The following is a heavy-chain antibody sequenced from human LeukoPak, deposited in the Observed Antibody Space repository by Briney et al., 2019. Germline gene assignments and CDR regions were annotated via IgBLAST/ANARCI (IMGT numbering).Heavy chain of an antibody. CDR2: IYYSGST. J-gene: IGHJ4*02. D-gene: IGHD6-19*01. CDR1: GGSISSSSYY. V-gene: IGHV4-39*01. Sequence: PSETLSLTCTVSGGSISSSSYYWGWIRQPPGKGLEWIGSIYYSGSTYYNPSLKSRVTISVDTSKNQFSLKLSSVTAADTAVYYCARLRGYSSGWYGVFYWGQGTLVIVSS. CDR3: ARLRGYSSGWYGVFY.